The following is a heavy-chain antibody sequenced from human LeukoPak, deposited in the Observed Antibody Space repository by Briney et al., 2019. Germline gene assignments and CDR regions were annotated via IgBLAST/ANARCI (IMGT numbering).Heavy chain of an antibody. CDR1: GGTFSSYA. D-gene: IGHD2/OR15-2a*01. V-gene: IGHV1-69*06. CDR3: ARKPFVKKPHPLDY. J-gene: IGHJ4*02. Sequence: SLKVSCKASGGTFSSYAISWVRQAPGQGLEWMGGIIPIFGTANYAQTVQGRVTITADKSTSTPYMELSSLRAEDTAVYYCARKPFVKKPHPLDYWGQGTLVTVSS. CDR2: IIPIFGTA.